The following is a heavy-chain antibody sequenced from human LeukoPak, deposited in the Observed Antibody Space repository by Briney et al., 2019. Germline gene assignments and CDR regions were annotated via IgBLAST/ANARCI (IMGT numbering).Heavy chain of an antibody. V-gene: IGHV3-21*01. D-gene: IGHD3-3*01. CDR2: ISSSSSYI. CDR3: ASTAELSYYDFWSGSVPLHY. Sequence: PGGSLRLSCAASGFTFSSYSMNWVRQAPGRGLEWVSSISSSSSYIYYADSVKGRFTISRDNAKNSLYLQMSSLRAEDTAVYYCASTAELSYYDFWSGSVPLHYWGQGTLVTVSS. J-gene: IGHJ4*02. CDR1: GFTFSSYS.